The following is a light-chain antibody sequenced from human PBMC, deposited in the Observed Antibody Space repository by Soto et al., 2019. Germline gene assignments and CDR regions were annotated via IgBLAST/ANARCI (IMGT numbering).Light chain of an antibody. J-gene: IGLJ1*01. Sequence: QSVLTQPPSASGSPGQSVTISCTGTSSDVGGYNYVSWYQQHPGQAPKLMIYDVSKRPSGVPDRFSGSKSGNTASLTVSGLQAEDEADYYCSSYAGGTPYVFGTGTKVTVL. CDR1: SSDVGGYNY. CDR3: SSYAGGTPYV. CDR2: DVS. V-gene: IGLV2-8*01.